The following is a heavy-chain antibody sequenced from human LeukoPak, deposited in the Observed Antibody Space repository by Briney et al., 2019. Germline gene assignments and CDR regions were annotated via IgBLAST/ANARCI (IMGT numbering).Heavy chain of an antibody. Sequence: GESLKISCKGSGYIFASYWIVWVRQMPGKGLEWMGLIYPGDSDTRYSPSFQGQVIISADKSISTAYLQWSSLKAPDTAIYYCARLPSYGSGTFSLDYWGQGTLVTVSS. V-gene: IGHV5-51*01. CDR2: IYPGDSDT. J-gene: IGHJ4*02. CDR3: ARLPSYGSGTFSLDY. CDR1: GYIFASYW. D-gene: IGHD3-10*01.